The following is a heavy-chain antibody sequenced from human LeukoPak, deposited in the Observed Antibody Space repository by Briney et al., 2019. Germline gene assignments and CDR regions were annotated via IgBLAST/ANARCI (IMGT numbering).Heavy chain of an antibody. CDR1: GFTFSSYS. V-gene: IGHV3-21*01. J-gene: IGHJ4*02. Sequence: GGSLRLSCAASGFTFSSYSMNWVRQAPGKGLEWVSSISSSSSYIYYADSVKGRFTISRDNAKNSLYLQMNSLRAEDTAVYYCARSYYYDSSGTEYFDYWGQGTLVTVSS. D-gene: IGHD3-22*01. CDR3: ARSYYYDSSGTEYFDY. CDR2: ISSSSSYI.